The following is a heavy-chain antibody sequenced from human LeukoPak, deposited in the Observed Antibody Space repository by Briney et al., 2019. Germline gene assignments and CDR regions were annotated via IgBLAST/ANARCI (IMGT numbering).Heavy chain of an antibody. J-gene: IGHJ5*02. CDR1: GFTFSSYS. V-gene: IGHV3-21*01. Sequence: PGGSLRLSCAASGFTFSSYSMNWVRQAPGKGLEWVSSISSGSSYIYYADSVKGRFTISRDNAKNSLYLQMNSLRAEDTAVYYCARDYCSGGSCYSGFDPWGQGTLVTVSS. CDR3: ARDYCSGGSCYSGFDP. D-gene: IGHD2-15*01. CDR2: ISSGSSYI.